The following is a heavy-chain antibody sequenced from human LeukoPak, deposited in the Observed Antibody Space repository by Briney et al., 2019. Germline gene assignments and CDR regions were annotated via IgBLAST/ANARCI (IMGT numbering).Heavy chain of an antibody. CDR2: IYYSGST. V-gene: IGHV4-59*11. CDR1: GGSISSHY. D-gene: IGHD2-15*01. Sequence: SETLSLTCTVSGGSISSHYWSWIRQPPGKGLEWIGYIYYSGSTNYNPSLKSRVTISVDTSKNQFSLKLSSVTAADTAVYYRARVLPTAGQLDYWGQGTLVTVSS. J-gene: IGHJ4*02. CDR3: ARVLPTAGQLDY.